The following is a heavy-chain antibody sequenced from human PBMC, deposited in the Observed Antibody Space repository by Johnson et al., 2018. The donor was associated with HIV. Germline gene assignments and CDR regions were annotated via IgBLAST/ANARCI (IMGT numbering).Heavy chain of an antibody. J-gene: IGHJ3*02. CDR1: GFTFDNFW. V-gene: IGHV3-30*18. CDR2: ISYDGTKK. CDR3: AKNGARGDAFDI. D-gene: IGHD2-8*01. Sequence: QMQLVESGGGLVQPGGSLRLSCAVSGFTFDNFWMAWVRQAPGKGLEWVAVISYDGTKKYYADSVKGRFTISRDNSKNTLYLQMNSLRAEDTAVYYCAKNGARGDAFDIWGQGTMVTVSS.